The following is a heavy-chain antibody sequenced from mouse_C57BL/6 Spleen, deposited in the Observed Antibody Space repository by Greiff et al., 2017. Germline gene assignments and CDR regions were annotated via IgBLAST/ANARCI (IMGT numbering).Heavy chain of an antibody. D-gene: IGHD2-4*01. V-gene: IGHV14-2*01. CDR2: IDPEDGET. CDR1: GFNIKDYY. J-gene: IGHJ1*03. Sequence: VQLKQSGAELVKPGASVKLSCTASGFNIKDYYMHWVKQRTEQGLEWIGRIDPEDGETKYAPKFQGKATITADTSSNTAYLQLSSLTSEDAAVYYCARGYDYDLSYWYFDVWGTGTTVTVSS. CDR3: ARGYDYDLSYWYFDV.